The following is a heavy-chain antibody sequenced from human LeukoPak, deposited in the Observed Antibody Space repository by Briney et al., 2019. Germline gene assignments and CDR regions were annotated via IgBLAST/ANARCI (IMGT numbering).Heavy chain of an antibody. CDR2: VNLQGST. CDR1: GGSITSTNY. J-gene: IGHJ4*02. CDR3: ARDGLPAAGTLFDS. Sequence: PSGTLSLTCGVSGGSITSTNYWTWVRQPPGKGLEWIGEVNLQGSTNQNPSLKSRVTMSVDTSKNQFSLKLSSVTAADTAVYYCARDGLPAAGTLFDSWGQGTLVTVSS. V-gene: IGHV4-4*02. D-gene: IGHD6-13*01.